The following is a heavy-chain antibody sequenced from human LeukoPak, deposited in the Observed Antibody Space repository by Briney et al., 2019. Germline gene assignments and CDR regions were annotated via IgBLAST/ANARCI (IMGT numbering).Heavy chain of an antibody. CDR1: GGSFSGYY. D-gene: IGHD6-6*01. Sequence: SETLSLTCAVYGGSFSGYYWSWIRQPPGKGLEWNEEINHSGSTNYNPSLKSRVPISVDTPKNQFSLKLGSVTAADTAVYYCARPKYSSSSGAYYFYYWGQGNLVTVSS. J-gene: IGHJ4*02. V-gene: IGHV4-34*01. CDR2: INHSGST. CDR3: ARPKYSSSSGAYYFYY.